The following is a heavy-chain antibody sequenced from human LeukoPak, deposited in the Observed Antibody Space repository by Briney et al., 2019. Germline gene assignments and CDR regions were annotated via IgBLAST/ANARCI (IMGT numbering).Heavy chain of an antibody. CDR2: IKQDGSEK. CDR1: GFTFSNYW. J-gene: IGHJ2*01. D-gene: IGHD3-22*01. V-gene: IGHV3-7*01. CDR3: ARARITMIVGECFDL. Sequence: PGGSLRLSCAASGFTFSNYWMSWVRQAPGKGLEWVANIKQDGSEKHYVDSVKGRFTISRDNAKNSLYLQMNSLRAEDTAVYYCARARITMIVGECFDLWGRGTLVTVSS.